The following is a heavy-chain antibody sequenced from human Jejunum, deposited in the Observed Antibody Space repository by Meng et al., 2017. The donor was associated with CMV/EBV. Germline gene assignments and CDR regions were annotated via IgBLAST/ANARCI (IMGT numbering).Heavy chain of an antibody. V-gene: IGHV4-59*01. Sequence: SCGSINTYYWNWIRQPPGKGLEYIGYIYYNGSTNSNPSLKSRVTISVDTSKNQFSLKLSSVTAADTAVYYCARDSTSRGYYYYGMNVWGQGTMVTVSS. CDR1: CGSINTYY. CDR3: ARDSTSRGYYYYGMNV. J-gene: IGHJ6*02. CDR2: IYYNGST. D-gene: IGHD3-10*01.